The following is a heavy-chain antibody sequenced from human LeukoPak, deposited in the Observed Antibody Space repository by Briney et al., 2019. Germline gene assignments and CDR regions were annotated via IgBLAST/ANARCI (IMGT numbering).Heavy chain of an antibody. CDR2: INPSGGST. CDR3: AREAPSGSYVDY. CDR1: GYTFTSYY. Sequence: GASVTVSCKASGYTFTSYYMHWVRQAPGQGLEWMGIINPSGGSTSYAQKFQGRVTMTRDMSTSTVYMELSSLSSEDTAVYYCAREAPSGSYVDYWGQGPLVTVSS. V-gene: IGHV1-46*01. J-gene: IGHJ4*02. D-gene: IGHD1-26*01.